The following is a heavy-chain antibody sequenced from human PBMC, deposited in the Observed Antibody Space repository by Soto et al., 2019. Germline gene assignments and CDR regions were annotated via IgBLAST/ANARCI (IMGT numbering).Heavy chain of an antibody. CDR1: GGSISSGGYS. J-gene: IGHJ5*02. Sequence: SETLSLTCAVSGGSISSGGYSWSWIRQPPGKGLVWIGYIYHSGSTYYNPSLKSRVTISVDRSKNQFSLKLSSVTAADTAVYYCARGPTQGLRNNWFDPWGQGTLVTVSS. D-gene: IGHD6-25*01. V-gene: IGHV4-30-2*01. CDR2: IYHSGST. CDR3: ARGPTQGLRNNWFDP.